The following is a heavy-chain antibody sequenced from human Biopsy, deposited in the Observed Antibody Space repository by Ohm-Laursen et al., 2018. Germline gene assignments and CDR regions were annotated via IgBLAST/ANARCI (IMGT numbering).Heavy chain of an antibody. D-gene: IGHD3-9*01. Sequence: GASVKVSCKAPEGTFSNYGVNWVRQAPGQGLEWLGGNVPILGTGNYAQKFQDRVTVPANTSTSTATMELRSLRSDDPAVHYCATKLTGYFHHWGQGTLVIVSS. V-gene: IGHV1-69*06. CDR1: EGTFSNYG. CDR3: ATKLTGYFHH. CDR2: NVPILGTG. J-gene: IGHJ1*01.